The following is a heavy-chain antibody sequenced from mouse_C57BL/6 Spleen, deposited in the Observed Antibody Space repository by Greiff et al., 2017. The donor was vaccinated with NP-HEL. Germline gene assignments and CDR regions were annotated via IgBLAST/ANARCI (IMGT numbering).Heavy chain of an antibody. CDR2: IDPSDSYT. Sequence: VQLQQPGAELVRPGTSVKLSCKASGYTFTSYWMHWVKQRPGQGLEWIGVIDPSDSYTNYNQKFKGKATLTEDTSSSTAYMQLSSLTSEDSAVYYCARGMAQAKGFDYWGQGTTLTVAS. CDR1: GYTFTSYW. D-gene: IGHD3-2*02. V-gene: IGHV1-59*01. J-gene: IGHJ2*01. CDR3: ARGMAQAKGFDY.